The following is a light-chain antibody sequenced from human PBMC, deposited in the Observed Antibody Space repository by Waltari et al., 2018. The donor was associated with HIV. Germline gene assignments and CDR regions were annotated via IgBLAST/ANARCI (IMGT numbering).Light chain of an antibody. CDR1: QSVRSRF. V-gene: IGKV3-20*01. Sequence: EIVLTQSPGTLSLYPGERATLSCRASQSVRSRFLAWYQQKPVQAPRLLIYGASTRATGIPDRFIGSGSGTDFTLTISRLEPEEFALYYCQQYGSSQTFGQGTKVEIK. CDR2: GAS. J-gene: IGKJ1*01. CDR3: QQYGSSQT.